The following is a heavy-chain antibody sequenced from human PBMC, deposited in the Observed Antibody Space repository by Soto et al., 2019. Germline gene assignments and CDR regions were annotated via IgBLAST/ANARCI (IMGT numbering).Heavy chain of an antibody. V-gene: IGHV1-18*04. CDR2: ISAYNGNT. CDR1: GYTFTSYG. J-gene: IGHJ6*02. D-gene: IGHD2-2*01. Sequence: QVQLVQSGAEVKKPGASVKVSCKASGYTFTSYGISWVRQAPGQGLEWMGWISAYNGNTNYAQKHQGRVTMPTDTSTSTAYMELRSLRSDDTAVYYCATEVVPAAMEGGWDYYYYGMDVWGQGTTVTVSS. CDR3: ATEVVPAAMEGGWDYYYYGMDV.